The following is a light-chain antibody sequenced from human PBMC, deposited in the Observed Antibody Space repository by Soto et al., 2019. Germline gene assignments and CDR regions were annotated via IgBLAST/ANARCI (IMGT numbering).Light chain of an antibody. CDR1: RSDVGGYRF. V-gene: IGLV2-11*01. J-gene: IGLJ3*02. CDR3: CSDAGGFTRV. Sequence: QSALTQPRSVSGSPGQSVTISCTGARSDVGGYRFVSWYQQHPDKAPKLMIYDVDKRPSGVPDRFSGSKSGNTASLTISVLQAEDEADYFCCSDAGGFTRVFGGGTKLTV. CDR2: DVD.